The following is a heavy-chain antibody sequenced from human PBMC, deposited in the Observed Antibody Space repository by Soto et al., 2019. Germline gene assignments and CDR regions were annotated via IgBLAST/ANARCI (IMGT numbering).Heavy chain of an antibody. CDR1: GVYVNNYG. D-gene: IGHD2-2*01. Sequence: GWSLGLSCAVSGVYVNNYGINWVRQAPGKGLEWVSSVSKSDYTYYSDSVKGRFTISRDNAKNSVSLQMNSLRPEDTAVYYCAREDSIIIPAVSDFWGQGTLVTVSS. V-gene: IGHV3-21*01. CDR2: VSKSDYT. J-gene: IGHJ4*02. CDR3: AREDSIIIPAVSDF.